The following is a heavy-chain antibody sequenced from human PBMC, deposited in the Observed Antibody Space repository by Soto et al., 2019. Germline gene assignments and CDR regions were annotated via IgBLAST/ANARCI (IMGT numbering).Heavy chain of an antibody. Sequence: QVQLVQSGAEVKKPGSSVKVSCEAPGGTFDHAAITWVRQAPGQGLEWMGGINPMFNSTHYAQKFQGRVTITADAATSTAFMELRRLRSDDTAVYYCAWQIFAVDYWGQGTLLIVSS. CDR1: GGTFDHAA. CDR2: INPMFNST. V-gene: IGHV1-69*01. CDR3: AWQIFAVDY. J-gene: IGHJ4*02. D-gene: IGHD3-9*01.